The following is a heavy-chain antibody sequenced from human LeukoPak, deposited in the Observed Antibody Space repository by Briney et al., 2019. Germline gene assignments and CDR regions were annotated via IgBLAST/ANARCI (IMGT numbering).Heavy chain of an antibody. CDR1: GFTLSNYA. CDR2: ISYDGSNK. D-gene: IGHD5-24*01. Sequence: GGSLRLSCAASGFTLSNYAIRWVRQAPGKGLEWVAFISYDGSNKHYADSVKGRFTISRDNSKNTLYLQMNSLRPEDTAVYYCARARFGYNRGPFDYWGQGILVTVSS. V-gene: IGHV3-30-3*01. CDR3: ARARFGYNRGPFDY. J-gene: IGHJ4*02.